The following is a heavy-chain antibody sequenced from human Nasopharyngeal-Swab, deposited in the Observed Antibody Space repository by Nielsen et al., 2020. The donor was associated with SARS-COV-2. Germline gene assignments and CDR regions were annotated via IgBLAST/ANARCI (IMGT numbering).Heavy chain of an antibody. CDR2: INHRGST. V-gene: IGHV4-34*01. D-gene: IGHD3-10*01. CDR3: ARGGYYYGSGSFRYYYYYMDV. Sequence: SETLSLTCAVYGGSFTDYYWTWIRQPPGKGLEWIGEINHRGSTNYNPSLKSRVTISADTSKNQFSLNLSSVTAADTAVYYCARGGYYYGSGSFRYYYYYMDVWGKGTTVTVSS. J-gene: IGHJ6*03. CDR1: GGSFTDYY.